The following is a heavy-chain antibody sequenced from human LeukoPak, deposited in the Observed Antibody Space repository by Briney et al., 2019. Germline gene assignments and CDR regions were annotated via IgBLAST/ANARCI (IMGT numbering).Heavy chain of an antibody. J-gene: IGHJ5*02. D-gene: IGHD2-2*01. Sequence: GASVKVSCKASGYTFTSYAMHWVRQAPGQRPEWMGWINAGNGNTRYSQKFQGRVTITRDTSASTAYMELSSLRSGDTAVYYCLRVCSSTSCSADPWGQGTLVTVSS. CDR3: LRVCSSTSCSADP. CDR2: INAGNGNT. V-gene: IGHV1-3*01. CDR1: GYTFTSYA.